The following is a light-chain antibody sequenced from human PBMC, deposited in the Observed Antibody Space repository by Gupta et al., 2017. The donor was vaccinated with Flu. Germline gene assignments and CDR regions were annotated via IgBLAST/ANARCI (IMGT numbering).Light chain of an antibody. CDR2: SVS. CDR3: QQTKTCPIT. J-gene: IGKJ2*01. V-gene: IGKV1-39*01. Sequence: LSASAGDTVSLTCRASQSVGTLLNWYQQKPGGAPGLLIYSVSNLASGVPARFSGCGSGADFSLIITNLQPEDFATYYCQQTKTCPITFGPGTKMEIK. CDR1: QSVGTL.